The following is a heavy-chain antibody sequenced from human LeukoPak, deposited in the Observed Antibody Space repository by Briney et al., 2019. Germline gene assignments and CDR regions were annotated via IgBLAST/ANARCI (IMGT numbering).Heavy chain of an antibody. V-gene: IGHV3-53*05. D-gene: IGHD3-3*01. Sequence: GGSLRLSCAASGFTVSSNYMSWVRQAPGKGLEWVSVIYSGGSTYYADSVKGRFTISRDNSKNTLYLQMSSLRAEDTAVYYCASGALYFDFWSGYYYWGQGALVSVSS. J-gene: IGHJ4*02. CDR2: IYSGGST. CDR3: ASGALYFDFWSGYYY. CDR1: GFTVSSNY.